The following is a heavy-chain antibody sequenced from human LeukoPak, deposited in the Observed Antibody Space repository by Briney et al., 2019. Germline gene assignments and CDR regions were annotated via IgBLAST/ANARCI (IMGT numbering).Heavy chain of an antibody. J-gene: IGHJ4*02. D-gene: IGHD3-9*01. CDR3: ARDETTYYGILTGSFDY. V-gene: IGHV4-38-2*02. CDR1: GYSISSGYY. Sequence: SETLSLTCTVSGYSISSGYYWGWFRQPPGKGLEWIGSIYHSGSTYYNPSLKSRVTISVDTSKNQFSLKLSSVTAADTAVYYCARDETTYYGILTGSFDYWGQGTLVTVSS. CDR2: IYHSGST.